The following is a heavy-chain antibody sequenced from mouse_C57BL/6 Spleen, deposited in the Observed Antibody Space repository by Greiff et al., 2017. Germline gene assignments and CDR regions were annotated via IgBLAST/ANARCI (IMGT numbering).Heavy chain of an antibody. Sequence: EVKVEESGPGLVKPSQSLSLTCSVTGYSITSGYYWNWIRQFPGNKLEWMGYISYDGSNNYNPSLKNRISITRDTSKNQFFLKLNSVTTEDTATYYCARDLDYYGSSYGYFDYWGQGTTLTVSS. V-gene: IGHV3-6*01. CDR1: GYSITSGYY. D-gene: IGHD1-1*01. CDR3: ARDLDYYGSSYGYFDY. CDR2: ISYDGSN. J-gene: IGHJ2*01.